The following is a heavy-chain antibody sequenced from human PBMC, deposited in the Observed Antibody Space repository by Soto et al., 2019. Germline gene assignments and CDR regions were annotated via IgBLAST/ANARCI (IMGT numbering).Heavy chain of an antibody. Sequence: PGGSLRLSCAASGFTFSSYGMHWVRQAPGKGLEWVAVISYDGSNKYYADSVKGRFTISRDNSKNTLYLQMNSLRAEDTAVYYCAREYHQLVYYFDYWGQGNLVTVSS. CDR2: ISYDGSNK. V-gene: IGHV3-30*03. D-gene: IGHD2-2*01. CDR1: GFTFSSYG. J-gene: IGHJ4*02. CDR3: AREYHQLVYYFDY.